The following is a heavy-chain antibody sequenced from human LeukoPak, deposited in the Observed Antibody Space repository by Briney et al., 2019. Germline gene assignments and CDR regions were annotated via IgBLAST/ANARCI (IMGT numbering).Heavy chain of an antibody. Sequence: SETLSLTCTVSGGSISTYYWSWIRQSPGKGLKWIGYTQYSGTTNHNPSLKSRVAISVDTSKNQFSLKLSSVIAADTAMYYCARGYSGSYYLYDYWGQGTLVTVSS. CDR1: GGSISTYY. CDR2: TQYSGTT. D-gene: IGHD1-26*01. V-gene: IGHV4-59*01. J-gene: IGHJ4*02. CDR3: ARGYSGSYYLYDY.